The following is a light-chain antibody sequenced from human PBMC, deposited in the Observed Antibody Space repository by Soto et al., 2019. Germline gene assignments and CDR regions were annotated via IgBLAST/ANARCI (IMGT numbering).Light chain of an antibody. CDR1: QDIRNY. CDR2: DAS. Sequence: DIQMTQSPSSLSASVGDRVTITCQASQDIRNYLNWYQQKPGKAPKLLIYDASNLETGVPSRFSGSGSGTDFTFTISSLQAEDIAPYYCQQYDNLITFGQGTRLEIK. J-gene: IGKJ5*01. CDR3: QQYDNLIT. V-gene: IGKV1-33*01.